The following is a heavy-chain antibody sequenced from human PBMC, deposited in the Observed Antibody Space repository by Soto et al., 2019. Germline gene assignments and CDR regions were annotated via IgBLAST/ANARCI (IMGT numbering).Heavy chain of an antibody. CDR1: GGTFSSYA. V-gene: IGHV1-69*01. D-gene: IGHD6-19*01. J-gene: IGHJ5*02. CDR3: ARVKAGYSSGLYLDWFDP. Sequence: QVQLVQSGAEVKKPGSSVKVSCKASGGTFSSYAISWVRQAPGQGHEWMGGIMPFFGTANYAQKFQGRVTITADESTSTAYMELSSLRSEDTAVYYCARVKAGYSSGLYLDWFDPWGQGTLVTVSS. CDR2: IMPFFGTA.